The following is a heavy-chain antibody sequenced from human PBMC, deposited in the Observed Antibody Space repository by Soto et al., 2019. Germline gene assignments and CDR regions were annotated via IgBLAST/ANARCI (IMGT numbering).Heavy chain of an antibody. Sequence: ASVKVSCKASGYTFTSYGISWVRQAPGQGLEWMGWISAYNGNTNYAQKLQGRVTMTTGTSTSTAYMELRSLRSDDTAVYYCARDYDILTGAGFDYWGQGTLVTAPQ. V-gene: IGHV1-18*04. D-gene: IGHD3-9*01. J-gene: IGHJ4*02. CDR2: ISAYNGNT. CDR1: GYTFTSYG. CDR3: ARDYDILTGAGFDY.